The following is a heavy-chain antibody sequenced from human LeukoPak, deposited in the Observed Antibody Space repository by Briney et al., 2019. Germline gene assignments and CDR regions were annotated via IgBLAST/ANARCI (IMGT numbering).Heavy chain of an antibody. CDR1: GFTFSSYG. CDR3: ARDDTHYGSSGSFYDAFDI. J-gene: IGHJ3*02. Sequence: PGGSLRLSCAASGFTFSSYGMHWVRQAPGKWLEWVAVISYDGSNKYYADSVKGRFTISRDNSKNTLYLQMNSLRAEDTAVYYCARDDTHYGSSGSFYDAFDIWGQGTMVTVSS. D-gene: IGHD3-22*01. CDR2: ISYDGSNK. V-gene: IGHV3-30*03.